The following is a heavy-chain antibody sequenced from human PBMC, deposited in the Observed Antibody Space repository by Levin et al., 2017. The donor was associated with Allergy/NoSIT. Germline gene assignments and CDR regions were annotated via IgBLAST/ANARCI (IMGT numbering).Heavy chain of an antibody. CDR3: ARDEESFGDAFDI. Sequence: ETLSLTCAASGFSFSTYGMIWVRQAPGKGLEWVSYISARRTTMYYADSVKGRFTISRDDAKNTLYLQMSSLRAEDTAVYYCARDEESFGDAFDIWGQGTRVTVSS. CDR2: ISARRTTM. D-gene: IGHD3-16*01. V-gene: IGHV3-48*01. J-gene: IGHJ3*02. CDR1: GFSFSTYG.